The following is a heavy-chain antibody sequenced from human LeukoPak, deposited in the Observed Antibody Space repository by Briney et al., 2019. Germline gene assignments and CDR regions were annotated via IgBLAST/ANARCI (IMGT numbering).Heavy chain of an antibody. Sequence: GGSLRLSCAASGFTFSSYAMSWVRQAPGKGLEWVSAISGSGGSTYYADSVKGRFTISRDNFKNTLYLQMNSLRAEDTAVYYCAKDMGYDYVWGSFSFDYWGQGTLVTVSS. CDR2: ISGSGGST. CDR3: AKDMGYDYVWGSFSFDY. CDR1: GFTFSSYA. D-gene: IGHD3-16*01. J-gene: IGHJ4*02. V-gene: IGHV3-23*01.